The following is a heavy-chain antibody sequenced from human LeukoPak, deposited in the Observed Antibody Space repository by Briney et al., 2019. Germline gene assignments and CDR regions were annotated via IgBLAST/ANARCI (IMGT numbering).Heavy chain of an antibody. CDR1: GASISNYY. Sequence: SETLSLTCTVSGASISNYYWSWIRQPPGEGLEWIGYISNSGSTNYNPSLKSRVTISVDRSKKQFSLKLSSVTAADTAVYYCARLLAVAGTADWFDPWGQGTLVTVSS. V-gene: IGHV4-59*01. J-gene: IGHJ5*02. CDR2: ISNSGST. D-gene: IGHD6-13*01. CDR3: ARLLAVAGTADWFDP.